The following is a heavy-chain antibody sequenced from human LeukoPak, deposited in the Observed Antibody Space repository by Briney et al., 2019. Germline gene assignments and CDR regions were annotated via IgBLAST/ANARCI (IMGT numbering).Heavy chain of an antibody. CDR1: GYTFTSYG. D-gene: IGHD3-9*01. CDR2: ISAYNGNT. J-gene: IGHJ5*02. CDR3: ARCYDILTGYYAADENANWFDP. V-gene: IGHV1-18*04. Sequence: ASVKVSCKASGYTFTSYGISWVRQAPGQGLEWMGWISAYNGNTNYAQKFQGRVTMTTDTSTSTAYMELRSLRSDDTAVYYCARCYDILTGYYAADENANWFDPWGQGTLVTVSS.